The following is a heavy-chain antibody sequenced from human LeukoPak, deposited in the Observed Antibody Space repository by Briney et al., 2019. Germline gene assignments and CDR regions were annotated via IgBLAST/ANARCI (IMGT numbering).Heavy chain of an antibody. CDR2: INTGETT. CDR3: AKGAFDV. J-gene: IGHJ3*01. V-gene: IGHV3-23*01. CDR1: GFNLGRYA. Sequence: PGGSLRLSCAASGFNLGRYAMSWVRQAPGRGLEWVSCINTGETTFYADSVKGRFTISRDSSKNNLYLHKTSLGDEDTALYYCAKGAFDVWGQGTVVIVSS.